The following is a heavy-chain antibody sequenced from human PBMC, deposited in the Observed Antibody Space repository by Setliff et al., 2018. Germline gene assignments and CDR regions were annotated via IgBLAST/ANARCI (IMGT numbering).Heavy chain of an antibody. D-gene: IGHD3-22*01. CDR1: GSPIISYA. Sequence: RATVKVSCKASGSPIISYATSWVRQATGQGLEWMGGIIPILGIANYAQKFQGRVTITADKSTSTAYMELSSLRSEDTAVYYCARDSRNYYDSSGLYERNAFDIWGQGTMVTVS. CDR2: IIPILGIA. V-gene: IGHV1-69*10. J-gene: IGHJ3*02. CDR3: ARDSRNYYDSSGLYERNAFDI.